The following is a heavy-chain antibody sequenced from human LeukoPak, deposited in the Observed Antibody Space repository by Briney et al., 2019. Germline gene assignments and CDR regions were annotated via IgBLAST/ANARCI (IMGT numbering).Heavy chain of an antibody. CDR3: ARHSVAGTILDY. Sequence: SETLSLTCTVSGGSISDSTYYWGWIRQPPGKGLEWIGSIYYSGNTYYNPSLKSRVTISVDTSKNQFSLKLSSVTASDTAVYYCARHSVAGTILDYWGQGTLVPVSS. D-gene: IGHD6-19*01. V-gene: IGHV4-39*01. CDR1: GGSISDSTYY. CDR2: IYYSGNT. J-gene: IGHJ4*02.